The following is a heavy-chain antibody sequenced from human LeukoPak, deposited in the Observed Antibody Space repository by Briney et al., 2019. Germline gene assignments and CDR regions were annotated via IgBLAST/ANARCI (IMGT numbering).Heavy chain of an antibody. CDR1: GGSFSGYY. J-gene: IGHJ4*02. Sequence: SETLSLTCAVYGGSFSGYYWSWIRQPPGKGLEWIGEINHNGSTNYNPSLKSRVTISVDTSKNQFSLKLSSVTAADTAVYYCARVGSSWYSLVDYWGQGTLVTVSS. V-gene: IGHV4-34*01. CDR2: INHNGST. CDR3: ARVGSSWYSLVDY. D-gene: IGHD6-13*01.